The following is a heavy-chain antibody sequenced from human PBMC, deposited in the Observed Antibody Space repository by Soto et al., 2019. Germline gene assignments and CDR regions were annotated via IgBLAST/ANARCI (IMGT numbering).Heavy chain of an antibody. Sequence: SVKVSCKASGGTFSSYAISWVRQAPGQGLEWMGGIIPIFGTANYAQKFQGRVTITADESTSTAYMELSSLRSEDTAVYYCAAYYYGSSGYYPNFDYWGQGTLVTVSS. D-gene: IGHD3-22*01. CDR2: IIPIFGTA. J-gene: IGHJ4*02. V-gene: IGHV1-69*13. CDR3: AAYYYGSSGYYPNFDY. CDR1: GGTFSSYA.